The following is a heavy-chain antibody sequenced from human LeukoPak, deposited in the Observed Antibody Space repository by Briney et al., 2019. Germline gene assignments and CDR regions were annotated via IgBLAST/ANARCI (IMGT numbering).Heavy chain of an antibody. CDR3: ARQDCSGGSCYTGHGWFDP. Sequence: GESLKISCKGLGYNFNTYWIVWVRQMPGKGLEWMGIISYADSDTRYCPSFQGQVTISADKSIRTAYLQCSSLKASDSAMYCCARQDCSGGSCYTGHGWFDPWGQGTLVTVSS. J-gene: IGHJ5*02. CDR2: ISYADSDT. D-gene: IGHD2-15*01. V-gene: IGHV5-51*01. CDR1: GYNFNTYW.